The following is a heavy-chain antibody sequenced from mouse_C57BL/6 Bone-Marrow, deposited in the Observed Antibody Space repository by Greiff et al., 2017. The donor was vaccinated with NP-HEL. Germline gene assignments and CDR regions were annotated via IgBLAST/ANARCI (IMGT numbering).Heavy chain of an antibody. CDR1: GFTFSSYA. Sequence: EVKLVESGGGLVKPGGSLKLSCAASGFTFSSYAMSWVRQTPEKRLEWVATISDGGSYTYYPDNVKGRFTISRDNAKNNLYLQMSHLKSEDTAMYYCAREEETYYSNSLDYWGQGTTLTVSS. CDR3: AREEETYYSNSLDY. V-gene: IGHV5-4*01. CDR2: ISDGGSYT. J-gene: IGHJ2*01. D-gene: IGHD2-5*01.